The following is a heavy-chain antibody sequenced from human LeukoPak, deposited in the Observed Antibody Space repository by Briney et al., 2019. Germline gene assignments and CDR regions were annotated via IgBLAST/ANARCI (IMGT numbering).Heavy chain of an antibody. CDR2: INHSGST. V-gene: IGHV4-34*01. J-gene: IGHJ5*02. CDR1: GGSFSGYY. D-gene: IGHD2-2*01. CDR3: ARGHSPNCSSTSCYFGP. Sequence: PSETLSLTCAVYGGSFSGYYWSWIRQPPGKGLEWIGEINHSGSTNYNPSLKSRVTISVDTSKNQFSLKLSSVTAADTAVYYCARGHSPNCSSTSCYFGPWGQGTLVTVSS.